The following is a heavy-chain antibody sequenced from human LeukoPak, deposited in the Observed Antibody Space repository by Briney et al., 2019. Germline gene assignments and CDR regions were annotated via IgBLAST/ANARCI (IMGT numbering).Heavy chain of an antibody. D-gene: IGHD6-25*01. J-gene: IGHJ4*02. Sequence: GGSLRLSCAASGFTFSRYWMTWVRQAPGKGLEWVANIKEDGRARNYVDSVKGRFIISRDNAKNSLYLEMNSLTAEDTAVYYCARDSGWPRFDYWGQGTLVTVSS. CDR3: ARDSGWPRFDY. V-gene: IGHV3-7*03. CDR2: IKEDGRAR. CDR1: GFTFSRYW.